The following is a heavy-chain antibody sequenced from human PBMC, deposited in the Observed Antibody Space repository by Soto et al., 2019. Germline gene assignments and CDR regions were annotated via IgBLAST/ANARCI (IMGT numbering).Heavy chain of an antibody. J-gene: IGHJ6*02. CDR1: GGTFSSYA. V-gene: IGHV1-69*12. D-gene: IGHD2-15*01. Sequence: VQLVQSGAEVKKPGSSVKVSCKASGGTFSSYAISWVRQAPGQGLEWMGGIIPIFGTANYAQKFQGRVTITADESTSTAYMELSSLRSEDTAVYYCARTKDIVVVVAAADYYYYGMDVWGQGTTVTVSS. CDR3: ARTKDIVVVVAAADYYYYGMDV. CDR2: IIPIFGTA.